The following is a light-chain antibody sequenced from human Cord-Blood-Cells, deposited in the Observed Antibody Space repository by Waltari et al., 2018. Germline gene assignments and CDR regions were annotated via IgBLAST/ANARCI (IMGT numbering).Light chain of an antibody. CDR2: DVS. CDR1: SSDVRGYNY. V-gene: IGLV2-14*01. Sequence: QSALTPPASASGSPGLSITISCAGTSSDVRGYNYVSWHQQHPGKAPKLMIYDVSNRPSGVSNRFSGSKSGNTASLTISGLQAEDEADYYCSSYTSSSSYVFGTGTKVTVL. J-gene: IGLJ1*01. CDR3: SSYTSSSSYV.